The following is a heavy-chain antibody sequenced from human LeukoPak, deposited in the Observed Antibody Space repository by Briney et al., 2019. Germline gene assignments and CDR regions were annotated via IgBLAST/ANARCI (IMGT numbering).Heavy chain of an antibody. Sequence: GASVTVSCKASGYTLTGYFMHWVRQAPGQGLEWIGWINPNIGATKYARKFQGRVTMTRDTSISTAYMEVSRLRSDDTAVYYCARGQLTDDLDYWGQGTLVTASS. CDR2: INPNIGAT. CDR1: GYTLTGYF. D-gene: IGHD1-14*01. CDR3: ARGQLTDDLDY. V-gene: IGHV1-2*02. J-gene: IGHJ4*02.